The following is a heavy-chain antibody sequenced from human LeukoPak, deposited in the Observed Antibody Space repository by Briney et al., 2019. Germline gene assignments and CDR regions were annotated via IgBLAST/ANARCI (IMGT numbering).Heavy chain of an antibody. V-gene: IGHV3-20*04. CDR1: GFTFDDHG. J-gene: IGHJ4*02. CDR3: AREWAVADNYFDF. Sequence: GGSLRLSCAASGFTFDDHGMSWVRQAPGKGLEWVSVINWNGGSTGYADSVKGRFTISRDNVKNSLYLQMNSLRDEDTAFYYCAREWAVADNYFDFWGQGTLVTVSS. CDR2: INWNGGST. D-gene: IGHD6-19*01.